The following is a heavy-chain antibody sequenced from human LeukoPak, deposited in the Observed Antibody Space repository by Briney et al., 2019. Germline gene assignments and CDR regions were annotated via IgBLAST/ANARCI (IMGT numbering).Heavy chain of an antibody. Sequence: ASVKVSCEASGYTFTSYYMHWVRQAPGQGLEWMGIINPSGGSTSYAQKFQGRVTMTRDMSTGTGYMELSSLRSEDTAVYYCARSYSYGYDYWGQGTLVTVSS. D-gene: IGHD5-18*01. V-gene: IGHV1-46*01. CDR3: ARSYSYGYDY. CDR2: INPSGGST. J-gene: IGHJ4*02. CDR1: GYTFTSYY.